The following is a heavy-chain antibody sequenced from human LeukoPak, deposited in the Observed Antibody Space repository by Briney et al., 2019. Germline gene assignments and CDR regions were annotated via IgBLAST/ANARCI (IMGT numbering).Heavy chain of an antibody. D-gene: IGHD3-10*01. CDR2: IKQDGSEK. J-gene: IGHJ4*02. Sequence: GGSVRLSCAASGFTFSSYCMSWVRQAPGKGLEWVANIKQDGSEKHYVDSVKGRFTISRDNAKNSLYLQMNSLRAEDTAVYYCARDLPVVRGVTGRFDYWSQGTLFSVSS. CDR3: ARDLPVVRGVTGRFDY. V-gene: IGHV3-7*04. CDR1: GFTFSSYC.